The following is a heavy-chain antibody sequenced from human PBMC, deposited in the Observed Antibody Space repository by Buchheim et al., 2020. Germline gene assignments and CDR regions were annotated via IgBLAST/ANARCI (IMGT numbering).Heavy chain of an antibody. CDR1: GFTFSSYW. J-gene: IGHJ6*03. V-gene: IGHV3-7*04. D-gene: IGHD3-3*01. CDR3: ARDIGYYDFWSGYSLPNYYYYMDV. CDR2: IKQDGSEK. Sequence: VQLVESGGGVVQPGRSLRLSCAASGFTFSSYWMSWVRQAPGKGLEWVANIKQDGSEKYYVDSVKGRFTISRDNAKNSLYLQMNSLRAEETAVYYCARDIGYYDFWSGYSLPNYYYYMDVWGKGTT.